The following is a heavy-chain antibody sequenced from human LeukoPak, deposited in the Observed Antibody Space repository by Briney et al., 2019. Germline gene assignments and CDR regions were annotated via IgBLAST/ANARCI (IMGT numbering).Heavy chain of an antibody. CDR1: GYIFTNFG. CDR2: ISAYNGNT. Sequence: ASVKVSCKASGYIFTNFGISWVRQARGQGLEWMGWISAYNGNTNYAQKLQGRVTMTTDTSTSTAYMELRSLRSDDTAVYYCARRGRYWFDPWGQGTLVTVSS. CDR3: ARRGRYWFDP. J-gene: IGHJ5*02. V-gene: IGHV1-18*01.